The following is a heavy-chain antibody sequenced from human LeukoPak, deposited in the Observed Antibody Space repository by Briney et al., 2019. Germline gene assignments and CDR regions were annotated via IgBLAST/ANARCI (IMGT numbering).Heavy chain of an antibody. CDR2: IWYDGSNK. V-gene: IGHV3-33*01. CDR1: GFTFSSYG. CDR3: AREFYSSSGTMPEGNWFDP. Sequence: GRSLRLSRAASGFTFSSYGMHWVRQAPGKGLEWVAVIWYDGSNKYYADSVKGRFTISRDNSKNTLYLQMNSLRAEDTAVYYCAREFYSSSGTMPEGNWFDPWGQGTLVTVSS. D-gene: IGHD6-13*01. J-gene: IGHJ5*02.